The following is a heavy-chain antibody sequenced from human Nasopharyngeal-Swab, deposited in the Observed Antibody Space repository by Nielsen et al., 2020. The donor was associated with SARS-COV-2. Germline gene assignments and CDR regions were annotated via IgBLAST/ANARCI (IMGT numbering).Heavy chain of an antibody. CDR2: INSDGSST. Sequence: WILQPPGKGLVWVSRINSDGSSTSYADSVKGRFTMSRDNAKNTLYPQMNSLRAEDTAVYYCARGLTGYYVDYWGQGTLVTVSS. CDR3: ARGLTGYYVDY. J-gene: IGHJ4*02. D-gene: IGHD3-9*01. V-gene: IGHV3-74*01.